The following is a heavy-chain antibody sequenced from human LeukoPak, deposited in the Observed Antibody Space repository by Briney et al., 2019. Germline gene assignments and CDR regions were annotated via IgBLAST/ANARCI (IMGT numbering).Heavy chain of an antibody. CDR3: AKDLLRHDYGDYKDAFDI. CDR2: INSDGSTT. Sequence: PGGSLRLSCAASGFTFSSYWMHWVRQAPGKGLVWVSRINSDGSTTSYADSVKGRFTISRDNSKNTLYLQMNSLRAEDTAVYYCAKDLLRHDYGDYKDAFDIWGQGTMVTVSS. J-gene: IGHJ3*02. D-gene: IGHD4-17*01. CDR1: GFTFSSYW. V-gene: IGHV3-74*01.